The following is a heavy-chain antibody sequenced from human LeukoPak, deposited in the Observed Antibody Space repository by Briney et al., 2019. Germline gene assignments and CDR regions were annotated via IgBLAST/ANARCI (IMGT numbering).Heavy chain of an antibody. CDR3: ARDRRTYYYGSGSYYKVGRLDF. Sequence: SVKVSCKASGGSFSSFVITWVRQAPGQGLEWMGGIIPIFGTSNYAQRFQGRVTITADESTSTAYMELSSLRSEDTAVYYCARDRRTYYYGSGSYYKVGRLDFWGQGTLVTVSS. CDR2: IIPIFGTS. D-gene: IGHD3-10*01. CDR1: GGSFSSFV. V-gene: IGHV1-69*01. J-gene: IGHJ4*02.